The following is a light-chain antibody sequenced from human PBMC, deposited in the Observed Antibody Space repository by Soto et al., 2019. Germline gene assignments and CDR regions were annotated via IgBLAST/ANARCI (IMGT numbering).Light chain of an antibody. Sequence: EIVLTQSPGTLSLSPGERATLSCRASQSVSSNYLAWYQHKPGQAPRLLIYDSVHRATGIPDRFSGSGSGKDLTLIISSLEPEDYAVYYCQHNGSSPPSIFGPGTKVDIK. CDR2: DSV. CDR3: QHNGSSPPSI. V-gene: IGKV3-20*01. J-gene: IGKJ3*01. CDR1: QSVSSNY.